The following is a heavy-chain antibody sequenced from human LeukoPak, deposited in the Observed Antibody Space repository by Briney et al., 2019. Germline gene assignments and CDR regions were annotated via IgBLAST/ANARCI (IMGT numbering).Heavy chain of an antibody. CDR2: ISAYNGNT. CDR1: GYTFTSYG. D-gene: IGHD2-2*03. CDR3: ARDCHLDIVVVPADPYYYYGMDV. V-gene: IGHV1-18*01. Sequence: ASVTVSCKASGYTFTSYGISWVRQAPGQGLEWMGWISAYNGNTNYAQKLQGRVTMTTDTSTSTAYMELRSLRSDDTAVYYCARDCHLDIVVVPADPYYYYGMDVWGQGTTVTVSS. J-gene: IGHJ6*02.